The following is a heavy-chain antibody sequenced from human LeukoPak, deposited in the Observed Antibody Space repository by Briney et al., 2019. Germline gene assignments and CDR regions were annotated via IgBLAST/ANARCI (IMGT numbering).Heavy chain of an antibody. CDR1: GGTGGTFSSYT. CDR3: ARHRLHRLYYDSSGYYHDAFDI. D-gene: IGHD3-22*01. CDR2: IMPTFGTA. V-gene: IGHV1-69*06. J-gene: IGHJ3*02. Sequence: SVKVSCKVSGGTGGTFSSYTLSWLRQAPGQGLEWMGGIMPTFGTANHAQKFQDRVTISADKSTSTAYMELRSLRSDDTAVYYCARHRLHRLYYDSSGYYHDAFDIWGQGTMVTVSS.